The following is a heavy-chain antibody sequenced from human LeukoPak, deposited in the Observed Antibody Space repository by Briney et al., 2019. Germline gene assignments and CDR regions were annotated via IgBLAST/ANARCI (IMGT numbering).Heavy chain of an antibody. J-gene: IGHJ4*02. D-gene: IGHD5-24*01. CDR3: ARDEDGYNSFDY. CDR2: IHHSGST. V-gene: IGHV4-39*07. CDR1: GGSISSSSYY. Sequence: SETLSLTCTVSGGSISSSSYYWGWIRQPPGKGLQWIGSIHHSGSTYYNPSLKSRVTISVDTSKNQFSLKLSSVTAADTAVYYCARDEDGYNSFDYWGQGTLVTVSS.